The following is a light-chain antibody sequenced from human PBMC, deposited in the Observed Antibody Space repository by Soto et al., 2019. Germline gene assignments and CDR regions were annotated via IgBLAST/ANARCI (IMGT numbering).Light chain of an antibody. CDR3: QQIYRIPPGT. Sequence: DIQMTQSPSSLSASVGDRVTITCRASQIISTYLNWYQQKPGKPPRLLIYGASTLESGVPSRFSGSGSGTDFTLSINSLQPEDFATYYCQQIYRIPPGTFGQGTKVEMK. J-gene: IGKJ1*01. CDR2: GAS. CDR1: QIISTY. V-gene: IGKV1-39*01.